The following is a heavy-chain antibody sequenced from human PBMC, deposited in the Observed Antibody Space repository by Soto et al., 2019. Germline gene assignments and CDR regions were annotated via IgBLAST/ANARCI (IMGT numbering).Heavy chain of an antibody. CDR3: ADYSSGYDL. Sequence: EVQLLESGGGLVQPGGSLRLSCAASGFTFSSYAMSWVRQAPGKGLEWVSAISGSGGSTYYADTVKGRFTISRDNSKNTLYLKMNSLRAEDAAVYYCADYSSGYDLWGQGTLVTVSS. J-gene: IGHJ4*02. CDR1: GFTFSSYA. V-gene: IGHV3-23*01. CDR2: ISGSGGST. D-gene: IGHD5-12*01.